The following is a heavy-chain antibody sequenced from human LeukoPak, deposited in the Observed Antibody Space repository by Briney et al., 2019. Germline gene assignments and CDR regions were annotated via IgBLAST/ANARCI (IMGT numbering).Heavy chain of an antibody. D-gene: IGHD6-13*01. CDR1: GFTFSSYS. J-gene: IGHJ4*02. V-gene: IGHV3-48*01. CDR3: ARQNIAAAVTWDY. CDR2: ISSSSSTI. Sequence: GGSLRLSCAASGFTFSSYSMNWVRQAPGKGLEWVSYISSSSSTIYYADSVKGRFTISRDNAKNSLYLQMNSLRAEDTAVYYCARQNIAAAVTWDYWGQGTLVTVSS.